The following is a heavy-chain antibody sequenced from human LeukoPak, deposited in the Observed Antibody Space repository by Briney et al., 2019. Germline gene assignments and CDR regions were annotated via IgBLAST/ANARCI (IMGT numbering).Heavy chain of an antibody. Sequence: GGSLRLSCAVSGFTFSSYAMHWVRQAPGKGLEWAAAVSYDGSTKYYADSVKGRFTISRDNSKNTLYLQMNSLRAEDTAVYYCAKDGEYCSGGSCYSEVNGDMDVWGKGTTVTVSS. CDR2: VSYDGSTK. D-gene: IGHD2-15*01. J-gene: IGHJ6*03. V-gene: IGHV3-30-3*01. CDR3: AKDGEYCSGGSCYSEVNGDMDV. CDR1: GFTFSSYA.